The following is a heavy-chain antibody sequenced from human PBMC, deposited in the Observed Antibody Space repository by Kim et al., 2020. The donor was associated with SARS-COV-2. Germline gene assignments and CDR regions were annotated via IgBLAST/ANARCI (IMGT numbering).Heavy chain of an antibody. Sequence: GGSLRLSCAASGFTFSSYSMNWVRQAPGKGLEWVSSISSSSSYIYYADSVKGRFTISRDNAKNSLYLQMNSLRAEDTAVYYCARGGYDFWSGYYRALHWYFDLWGRGTLVTVSS. D-gene: IGHD3-3*01. CDR3: ARGGYDFWSGYYRALHWYFDL. V-gene: IGHV3-21*01. CDR2: ISSSSSYI. J-gene: IGHJ2*01. CDR1: GFTFSSYS.